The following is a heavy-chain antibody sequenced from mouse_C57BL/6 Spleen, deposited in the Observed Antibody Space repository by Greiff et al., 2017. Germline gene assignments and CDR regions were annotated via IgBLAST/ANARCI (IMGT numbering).Heavy chain of an antibody. J-gene: IGHJ3*01. D-gene: IGHD1-1*01. CDR2: IDPNSGGT. Sequence: QVQLQQPGAELVKPGASVKLSCKASGYTFTSYWMHWVKQRPGRGLEWIGRIDPNSGGTKYNEKFKSKATLTVDKPSSTAYMQLSSLTSEDTAVYDCARERLYYYGSGGGSWFAYWGQGTLVTVSA. CDR1: GYTFTSYW. CDR3: ARERLYYYGSGGGSWFAY. V-gene: IGHV1-72*01.